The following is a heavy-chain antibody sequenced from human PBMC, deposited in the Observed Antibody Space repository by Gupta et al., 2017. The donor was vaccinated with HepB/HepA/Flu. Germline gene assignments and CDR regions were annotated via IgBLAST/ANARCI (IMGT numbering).Heavy chain of an antibody. Sequence: EVQLVESGGGLIQPGGSLRLSCAASGFTVSSNYMSWVRQAPGQGLEWVSVIYSGGSTYYADSVKGRFTISRDNSKNTLYLQMNSLRAEDTAVYYCARVRAGYCSSTSCYTEGYYYYMDVWGKGTTVTVSS. CDR1: GFTVSSNY. D-gene: IGHD2-2*02. V-gene: IGHV3-53*01. J-gene: IGHJ6*03. CDR3: ARVRAGYCSSTSCYTEGYYYYMDV. CDR2: IYSGGST.